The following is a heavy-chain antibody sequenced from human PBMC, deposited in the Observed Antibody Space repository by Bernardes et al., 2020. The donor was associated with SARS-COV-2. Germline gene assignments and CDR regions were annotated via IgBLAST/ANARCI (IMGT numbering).Heavy chain of an antibody. CDR3: ARGELGGRTTALGD. CDR1: GYTFTGYY. V-gene: IGHV1-2*02. CDR2: IDPNPRSGDT. Sequence: ASVKVSCKTSGYTFTGYYIHWVRQAPGQGLEWMGWIDPNPRSGDTKYAQSFQGRVIMTRDTSISTAYMELYRLRSDDTAIYYCARGELGGRTTALGDWAQGTLVTVSS. J-gene: IGHJ4*02. D-gene: IGHD1-26*01.